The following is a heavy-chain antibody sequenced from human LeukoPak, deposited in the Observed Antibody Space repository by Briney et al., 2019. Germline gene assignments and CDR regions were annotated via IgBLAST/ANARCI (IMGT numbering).Heavy chain of an antibody. CDR1: GFTFSSYW. CDR3: ARERIGDGYNYAY. Sequence: PGRSLRLSCAASGFTFSSYWMHWVRQAPGKGLEWVSAISGSGGSTFYADSVKGRFTISRDNSKNTLYLQMNSLRAEDTAVYYCARERIGDGYNYAYWGQGTLVTVSS. V-gene: IGHV3-23*01. CDR2: ISGSGGST. D-gene: IGHD5-24*01. J-gene: IGHJ4*02.